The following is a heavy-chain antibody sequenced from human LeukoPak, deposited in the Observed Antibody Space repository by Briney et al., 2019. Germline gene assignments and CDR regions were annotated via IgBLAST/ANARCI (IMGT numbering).Heavy chain of an antibody. Sequence: GGSLRLSCAASGFIFRSYWMHWVRQAPGKGLVWISRINSDGSDTNYADSVKGRFTISRDPAKNMVYLEMNSLRGEDTAVYYCARVLTGTALFDYWGQGTLVTVSS. J-gene: IGHJ4*02. D-gene: IGHD7-27*01. CDR2: INSDGSDT. CDR3: ARVLTGTALFDY. CDR1: GFIFRSYW. V-gene: IGHV3-74*01.